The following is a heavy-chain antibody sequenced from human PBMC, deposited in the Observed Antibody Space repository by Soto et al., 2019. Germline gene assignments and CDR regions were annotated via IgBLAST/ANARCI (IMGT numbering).Heavy chain of an antibody. J-gene: IGHJ4*02. CDR1: EFTFSSYA. CDR3: ARGWIYLVS. Sequence: GSLRLSCAASEFTFSSYAMSWVRQAPGKGLEWVSAISGSGGSTYYADSVKGRFTISRDNPKNILFVQMKNLRADDTAIYFCARGWIYLVSWGQGTLVTVSS. D-gene: IGHD5-12*01. V-gene: IGHV3-23*01. CDR2: ISGSGGST.